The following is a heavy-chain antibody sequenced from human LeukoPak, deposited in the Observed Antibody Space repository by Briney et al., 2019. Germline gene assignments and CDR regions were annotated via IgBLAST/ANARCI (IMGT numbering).Heavy chain of an antibody. Sequence: GGSLRLSCAASGFTFSSYGMHWVRQAPGKGLEWVAFIRYDGSNKYYADSVKGRFTISRDNSKNTLYLQMNSLRAEDTAVYYCAKDARIAVAALMGYWGQGTLVTVSS. CDR1: GFTFSSYG. CDR2: IRYDGSNK. CDR3: AKDARIAVAALMGY. D-gene: IGHD6-19*01. J-gene: IGHJ4*02. V-gene: IGHV3-30*02.